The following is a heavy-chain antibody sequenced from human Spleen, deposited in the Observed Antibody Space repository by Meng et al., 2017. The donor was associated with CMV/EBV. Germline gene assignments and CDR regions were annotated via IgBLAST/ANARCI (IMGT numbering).Heavy chain of an antibody. J-gene: IGHJ4*02. CDR1: GGSVSSGSYY. Sequence: SETLSLTCTVSGGSVSSGSYYWSWIRQPPGKGLEWIGYIYYSGSTNYNPSLKSRVTISVDTSKNQFSLKLSSVTAADTAVYYCARVPIHRYSGYDWYFDYWGQGTLVTVSS. CDR2: IYYSGST. D-gene: IGHD5-12*01. CDR3: ARVPIHRYSGYDWYFDY. V-gene: IGHV4-61*01.